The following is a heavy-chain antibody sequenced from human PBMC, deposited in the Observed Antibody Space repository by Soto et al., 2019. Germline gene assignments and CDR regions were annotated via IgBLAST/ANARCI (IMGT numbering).Heavy chain of an antibody. CDR3: ARALSSGGGLGNWFDP. Sequence: QVQLVQSGAEVKKPGSSVKVSCKASRGTFSSYTISWVRQAPGQGLERMGRIIPILGLANYAQKFQGRVTITXDKXTXIAYMELSSLSCDDTAVYYCARALSSGGGLGNWFDPWGQGTLVTVSS. D-gene: IGHD6-19*01. CDR1: RGTFSSYT. CDR2: IIPILGLA. J-gene: IGHJ5*02. V-gene: IGHV1-69*02.